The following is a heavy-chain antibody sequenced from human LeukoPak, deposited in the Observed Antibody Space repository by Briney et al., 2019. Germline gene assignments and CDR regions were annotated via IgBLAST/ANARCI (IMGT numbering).Heavy chain of an antibody. V-gene: IGHV4-34*09. CDR2: INHSGST. J-gene: IGHJ3*02. D-gene: IGHD2-2*01. CDR3: ARDCSSTSCYYAFDI. CDR1: GGSFSGYY. Sequence: SETLSLTCAVYGGSFSGYYWSWIRQPPGKGLEWIGEINHSGSTYYNPSLKSRVTISVDTSKNQFSLKLSSVTAADTAVYYCARDCSSTSCYYAFDIWGQGTMVTVSS.